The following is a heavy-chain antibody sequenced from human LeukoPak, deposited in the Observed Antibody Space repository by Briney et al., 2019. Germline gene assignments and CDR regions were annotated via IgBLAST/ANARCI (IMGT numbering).Heavy chain of an antibody. CDR3: ARAPPVGLYYFDY. J-gene: IGHJ4*02. V-gene: IGHV3-11*04. Sequence: MSGGSLRLSCAASGFTLNDHYMDWVRQAPGKGLEWVSYISSSGSTIYYADSVKGRFTISRDNAKNSLYLQMNSLRAEDTAVYYCARAPPVGLYYFDYWGQGTLVTVSS. CDR1: GFTLNDHY. D-gene: IGHD6-25*01. CDR2: ISSSGSTI.